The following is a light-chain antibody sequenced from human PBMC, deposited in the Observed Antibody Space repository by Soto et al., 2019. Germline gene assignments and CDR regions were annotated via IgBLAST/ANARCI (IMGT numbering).Light chain of an antibody. J-gene: IGLJ1*01. V-gene: IGLV2-14*01. CDR2: DVS. CDR1: SSDVGGYNY. Sequence: QSVLTQPASVSGSPGQSITISCTGTSSDVGGYNYVSRYQQHPGKVPKLMIYDVSDRPSGVSSRFSGSKAGNTASLTISGLQAEDEADYYCSSYTSSRTLVFGTGTKVTVL. CDR3: SSYTSSRTLV.